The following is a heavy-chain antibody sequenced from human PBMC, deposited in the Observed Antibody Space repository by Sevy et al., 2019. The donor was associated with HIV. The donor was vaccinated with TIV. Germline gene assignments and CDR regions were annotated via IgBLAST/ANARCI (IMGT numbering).Heavy chain of an antibody. Sequence: GGSLRLSCAASGFTFSGYAMNWVRQAPGKGLECVSAINGKGRSTHYADSVEGRFTISRDNSKNTLYLQMNSLRAEDTAVYYCAKTINSGGGVVPAANYYYYGLDVWGQGTTVTVSS. CDR1: GFTFSGYA. CDR2: INGKGRST. V-gene: IGHV3-23*01. CDR3: AKTINSGGGVVPAANYYYYGLDV. D-gene: IGHD2-2*01. J-gene: IGHJ6*02.